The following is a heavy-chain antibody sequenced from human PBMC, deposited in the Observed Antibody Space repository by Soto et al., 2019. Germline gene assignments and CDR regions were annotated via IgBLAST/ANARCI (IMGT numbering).Heavy chain of an antibody. Sequence: PGGSLRLSCAASGFTFSSYSMNWVRQAPGKGLEWVSSISSSSSYIYYADSVKGRFTISRDNAKNSLYLQMNSLRAEETAVYYCARESPHSGSYYNVPWFDPWGQGTLVTVSS. CDR1: GFTFSSYS. CDR2: ISSSSSYI. J-gene: IGHJ5*02. D-gene: IGHD3-10*01. V-gene: IGHV3-21*01. CDR3: ARESPHSGSYYNVPWFDP.